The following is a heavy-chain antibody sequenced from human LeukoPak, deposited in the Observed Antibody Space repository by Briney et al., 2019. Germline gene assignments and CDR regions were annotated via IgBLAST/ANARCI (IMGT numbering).Heavy chain of an antibody. CDR2: INPSGGST. D-gene: IGHD6-13*01. Sequence: ASVKVSCKASGYTFTSYYMHWVRQAPGQGLEWRGIINPSGGSTSYAQKFQGRVTMTRDTSTRTVYMELSSLRSEDTAVYYCARGGFSIAAAGLPRPAADFDYWGQGTLVTVSS. CDR1: GYTFTSYY. CDR3: ARGGFSIAAAGLPRPAADFDY. J-gene: IGHJ4*02. V-gene: IGHV1-46*01.